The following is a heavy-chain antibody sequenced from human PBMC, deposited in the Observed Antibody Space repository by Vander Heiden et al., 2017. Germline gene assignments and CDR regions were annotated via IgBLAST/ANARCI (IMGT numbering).Heavy chain of an antibody. Sequence: QVQLVQSGAEVKKPGASVKVSCKASGYTFTSYYMHWVRQAPGQGLEWMGIINPSGGSTSYAQKFQGRVTMTRDTSTSTVYMELSSLRSEDTAVYYCAREAESITMIVVVHYFDYWGQGTLVTVSS. CDR1: GYTFTSYY. CDR2: INPSGGST. V-gene: IGHV1-46*01. D-gene: IGHD3-22*01. CDR3: AREAESITMIVVVHYFDY. J-gene: IGHJ4*02.